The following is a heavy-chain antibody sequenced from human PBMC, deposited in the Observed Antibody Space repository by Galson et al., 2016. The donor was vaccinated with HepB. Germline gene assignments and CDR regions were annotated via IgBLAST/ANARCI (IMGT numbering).Heavy chain of an antibody. V-gene: IGHV3-23*01. J-gene: IGHJ2*01. CDR3: AKDALSGCYRVPCYWHFNL. D-gene: IGHD6-19*01. Sequence: SLRLSCAASGFTFSSYAMSWVRQAPGKGLEWVSGISGSGGSTYYADSVKGRFTISRDSSKNTVFLQMNSLRAEDTAVYYCAKDALSGCYRVPCYWHFNLWGRGTLVAVSS. CDR1: GFTFSSYA. CDR2: ISGSGGST.